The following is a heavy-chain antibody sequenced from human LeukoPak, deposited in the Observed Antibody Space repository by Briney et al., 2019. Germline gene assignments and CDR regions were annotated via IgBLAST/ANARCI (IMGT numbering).Heavy chain of an antibody. D-gene: IGHD5-24*01. CDR3: ATREMATKYYFDY. V-gene: IGHV4-39*07. CDR1: GGSISSSSYY. J-gene: IGHJ4*02. CDR2: MYQTGST. Sequence: PSETLSLTCTVSGGSISSSSYYWGWIRQPPGKGLEWIASMYQTGSTYYNPSLKSRVTISVDTSKNQFSLKLNSVTAADTAVYYCATREMATKYYFDYWGQGTLVTVSS.